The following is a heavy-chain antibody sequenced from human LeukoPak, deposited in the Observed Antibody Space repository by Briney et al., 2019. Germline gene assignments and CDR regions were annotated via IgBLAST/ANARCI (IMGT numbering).Heavy chain of an antibody. Sequence: GGSLRLSCAASGFTFSNYAMSWVRRAPGKGLEWVSAISGSGGSTYYADSVKGRFTISRDNSKNTLYLQMNSLRAEDTAVYYCAKDPLDQLLYPYGMDVWGQGTTVTVSS. CDR3: AKDPLDQLLYPYGMDV. D-gene: IGHD2-2*02. V-gene: IGHV3-23*01. CDR2: ISGSGGST. CDR1: GFTFSNYA. J-gene: IGHJ6*02.